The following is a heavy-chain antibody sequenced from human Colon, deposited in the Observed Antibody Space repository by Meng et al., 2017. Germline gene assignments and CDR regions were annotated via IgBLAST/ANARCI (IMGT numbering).Heavy chain of an antibody. J-gene: IGHJ6*02. D-gene: IGHD6-19*01. CDR3: AKDPRMAVPGGGYHYYGMDV. V-gene: IGHV3-23*01. Sequence: GESLKISCAASGFTFNYALSWVRQAPGKGLEGGSSISVTGDSTYFAESVRGRFTISRDNSKKTVFLLMDSLRTEDTAVYYCAKDPRMAVPGGGYHYYGMDVWGQGTTVTVSS. CDR1: GFTFNYA. CDR2: ISVTGDST.